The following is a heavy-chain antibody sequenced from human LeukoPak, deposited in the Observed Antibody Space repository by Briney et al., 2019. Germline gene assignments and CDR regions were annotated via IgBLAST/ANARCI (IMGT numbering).Heavy chain of an antibody. CDR3: AKDRKLGSAEYYFDL. D-gene: IGHD2-2*01. V-gene: IGHV3-30*18. CDR2: VANDGRDK. Sequence: PGGSLRLSCAATGFTFSSYAMHWIRQAPGKGLEWVAVVANDGRDKHHADSVKGRFTISRDNSRNTLYLQMNGLSAEDTALYSCAKDRKLGSAEYYFDLWGQGTPVAVSP. J-gene: IGHJ4*02. CDR1: GFTFSSYA.